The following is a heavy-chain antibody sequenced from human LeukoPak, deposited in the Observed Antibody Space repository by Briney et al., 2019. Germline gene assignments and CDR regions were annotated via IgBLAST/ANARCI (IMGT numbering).Heavy chain of an antibody. CDR1: GGSISSGGYY. CDR2: IYYSGST. J-gene: IGHJ3*02. CDR3: AKDRDTSYWYKDAFDI. Sequence: SETLSLTCTVSGGSISSGGYYWSWIRQHPGKGLEWIGYIYYSGSTYYNPSLKSRVTISVDTSKNQFSLKLSSVTAADTAVYYCAKDRDTSYWYKDAFDIWGRGTRVTVSS. V-gene: IGHV4-31*03. D-gene: IGHD2-2*01.